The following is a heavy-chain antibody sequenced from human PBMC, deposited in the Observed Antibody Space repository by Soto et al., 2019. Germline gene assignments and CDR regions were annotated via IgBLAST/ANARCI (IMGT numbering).Heavy chain of an antibody. CDR2: IKSKGENYAT. CDR3: SRLGFSSTWYGLNY. Sequence: EVQVVESGGGLAQPGGSLKLSCAASGFTFSDFAIHWVRLASGKGLEWVGRIKSKGENYATAYAASVKGRFTISRDDSQNTAYLQMDSLKTDDTAVYYCSRLGFSSTWYGLNYWGHGTLVNVSS. V-gene: IGHV3-73*02. CDR1: GFTFSDFA. J-gene: IGHJ4*01. D-gene: IGHD6-13*01.